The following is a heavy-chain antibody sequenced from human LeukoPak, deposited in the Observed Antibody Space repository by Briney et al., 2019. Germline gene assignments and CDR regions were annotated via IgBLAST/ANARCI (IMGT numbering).Heavy chain of an antibody. V-gene: IGHV3-21*01. CDR2: ISSSSYI. Sequence: GGSLRLSCAASGFTFSSYSMNWVRQAPGKGLEWVSSISSSSYIYYADSVKGRFTISRDNAKNSLYLQMNSLRAEDTAVYYCARARGYCSGGSCFRDYYYYYGMDVWGQGTTVTVSS. CDR1: GFTFSSYS. CDR3: ARARGYCSGGSCFRDYYYYYGMDV. D-gene: IGHD2-15*01. J-gene: IGHJ6*02.